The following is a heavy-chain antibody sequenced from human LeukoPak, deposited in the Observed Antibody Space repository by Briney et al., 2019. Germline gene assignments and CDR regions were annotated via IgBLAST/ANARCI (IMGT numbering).Heavy chain of an antibody. V-gene: IGHV1-2*02. J-gene: IGHJ6*02. D-gene: IGHD5-12*01. CDR3: ARDYSGYDYFPDYYYGMDV. CDR2: INPNSGGT. CDR1: GYTFTGYY. Sequence: GASVKVSCKASGYTFTGYYMHWVRQAPGQGLEWMGWINPNSGGTNYAQKFQGRATMTRDTSISTAYMELCRLRSDDTAVYYCARDYSGYDYFPDYYYGMDVWGQGTTVTVSS.